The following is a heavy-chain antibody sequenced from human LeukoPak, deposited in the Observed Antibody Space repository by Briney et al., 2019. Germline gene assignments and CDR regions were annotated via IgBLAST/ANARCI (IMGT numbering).Heavy chain of an antibody. V-gene: IGHV3-23*01. J-gene: IGHJ4*02. CDR2: ISGSSGST. CDR3: AKVENYYDSSGYYSFDY. D-gene: IGHD3-22*01. Sequence: GGSLRLSCAASGFTFSSYAMSWVRQAPGKGLEWVSAISGSSGSTYYADSVKGRFTISRDNSKNTLYLQMNSLRAEDTAVYYCAKVENYYDSSGYYSFDYWGQGTLVTVSS. CDR1: GFTFSSYA.